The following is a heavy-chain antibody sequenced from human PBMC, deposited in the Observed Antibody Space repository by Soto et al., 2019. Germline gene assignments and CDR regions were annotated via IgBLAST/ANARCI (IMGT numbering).Heavy chain of an antibody. CDR1: GYTFTSND. J-gene: IGHJ4*02. CDR3: ARPLCSSTRCGPYFFDS. D-gene: IGHD2-2*01. CDR2: MNPDNGKT. V-gene: IGHV1-8*01. Sequence: QVQLVQSGAEVKKPGASVKVSCKASGYTFTSNDINWVRQAPGQGPEWMGWMNPDNGKTGFAQKFQGRITMTRNTSISTAYMELSILRSDDTAVYFCARPLCSSTRCGPYFFDSWGQGSLVTVSS.